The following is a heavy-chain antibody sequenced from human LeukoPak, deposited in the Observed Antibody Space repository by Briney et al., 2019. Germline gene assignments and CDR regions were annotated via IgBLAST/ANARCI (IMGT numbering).Heavy chain of an antibody. V-gene: IGHV1-69*13. D-gene: IGHD1-26*01. CDR1: GGTFSSYA. CDR3: AKASGSGSYNWFDP. Sequence: SVKVSYKASGGTFSSYAISWVRQAPGQGLEWMGGIIPMFGTANYAQKFQGRVTITADESTSTAYMELSSLKSEDTAVYYCAKASGSGSYNWFDPWGQGTLVTVSS. J-gene: IGHJ5*02. CDR2: IIPMFGTA.